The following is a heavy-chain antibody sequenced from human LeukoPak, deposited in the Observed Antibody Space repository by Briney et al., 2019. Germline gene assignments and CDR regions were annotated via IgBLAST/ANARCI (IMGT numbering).Heavy chain of an antibody. CDR3: ARDPARSFDI. Sequence: GGSLRLSCAASGFVFSYHGMHWVRQGPGKGLEWVAAIWSDGTNTNYADSVKGRFTISRDISKNTLYLQLNSLRAEDTAVYYCARDPARSFDIWGQGTMVTVSS. CDR1: GFVFSYHG. V-gene: IGHV3-33*01. J-gene: IGHJ3*02. CDR2: IWSDGTNT. D-gene: IGHD4-17*01.